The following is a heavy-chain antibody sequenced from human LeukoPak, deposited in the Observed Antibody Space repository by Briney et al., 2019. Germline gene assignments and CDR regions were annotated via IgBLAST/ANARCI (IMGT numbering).Heavy chain of an antibody. CDR1: GGSISSYY. Sequence: PSETLSLTCTVSGGSISSYYWSWARQAPGKGLEWVSGISGSGGSTYYADSVKGRFTISRDNSKNTLYLQMNSLRAEDTAVYYCAKDSLPYDFWSGSTLDYWGQGTLVTVSS. V-gene: IGHV3-23*01. D-gene: IGHD3-3*01. CDR3: AKDSLPYDFWSGSTLDY. J-gene: IGHJ4*02. CDR2: ISGSGGST.